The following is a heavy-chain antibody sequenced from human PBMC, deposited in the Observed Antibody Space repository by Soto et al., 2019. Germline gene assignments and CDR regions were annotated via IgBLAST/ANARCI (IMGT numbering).Heavy chain of an antibody. V-gene: IGHV1-58*02. CDR2: IVVGSGNT. D-gene: IGHD3-16*02. CDR1: GFTFTSSA. CDR3: AATSLVQYYYYHMDV. Sequence: ASVKVSCKASGFTFTSSAMQWVRQARGQRLEWIGWIVVGSGNTNYAQKFQERVTITRDMSTSTAYMELSSLRSEDTAVYYCAATSLVQYYYYHMDVWGKGTTVTVSS. J-gene: IGHJ6*03.